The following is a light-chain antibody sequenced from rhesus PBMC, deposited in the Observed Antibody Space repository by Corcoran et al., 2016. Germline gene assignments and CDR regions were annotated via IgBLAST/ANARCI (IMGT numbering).Light chain of an antibody. CDR3: QQGYGTQWT. Sequence: DIQMTQSPSSLSASVGDRVTITCLASETVHNYLNWYQQKPGKAPKLLNYKASTLQSGVPSRFSGSGSGTDYTFTISSLQPEDVATYYCQQGYGTQWTFGQGTKVEIK. J-gene: IGKJ1*01. CDR2: KAS. V-gene: IGKV1-74*01. CDR1: ETVHNY.